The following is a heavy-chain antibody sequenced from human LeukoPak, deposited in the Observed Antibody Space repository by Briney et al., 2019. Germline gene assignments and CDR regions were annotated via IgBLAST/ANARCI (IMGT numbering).Heavy chain of an antibody. V-gene: IGHV3-48*03. CDR3: ATQDLVVVPAASHYFDY. CDR2: ISHSGDAT. Sequence: GGSLRLSCAASGFMFDTYAMNWVRQAPGKGLEWVSYISHSGDATYHADSVKGRFTVSRDNAKNSLYLQMNGLRAEDTAVYFCATQDLVVVPAASHYFDYWGQGILVTVSS. D-gene: IGHD2-15*01. CDR1: GFMFDTYA. J-gene: IGHJ4*02.